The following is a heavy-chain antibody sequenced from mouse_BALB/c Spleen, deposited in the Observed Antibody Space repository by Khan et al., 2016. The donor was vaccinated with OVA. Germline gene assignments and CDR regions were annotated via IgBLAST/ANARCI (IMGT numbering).Heavy chain of an antibody. CDR1: GYSITSDYA. Sequence: VQLKESGPGLVKPSQSLSLICTVTGYSITSDYAWNWIRQFPGNKLEWMGYISYSGNTKYNPSLKSRISITRDTSKNQFFLQLNSVTTEDTATYYCARVYGGGFDYWGQGTTLTVSS. D-gene: IGHD1-1*01. CDR2: ISYSGNT. V-gene: IGHV3-2*02. J-gene: IGHJ2*01. CDR3: ARVYGGGFDY.